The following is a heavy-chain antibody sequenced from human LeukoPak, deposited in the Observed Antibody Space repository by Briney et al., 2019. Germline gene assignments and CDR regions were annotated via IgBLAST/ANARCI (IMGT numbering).Heavy chain of an antibody. CDR2: IYYSGST. CDR3: ARLAGTIFGVPYYYYYMDV. D-gene: IGHD3-3*01. Sequence: PSETLSLTCTVSGGSISSGGYYWSWIRQHPGKGLEWIGYIYYSGSTYYNPSLKSRVTISVDTSKNQFSLKLSSVTAADTAVYYCARLAGTIFGVPYYYYYMDVWGKGTTVTVSS. V-gene: IGHV4-31*03. J-gene: IGHJ6*03. CDR1: GGSISSGGYY.